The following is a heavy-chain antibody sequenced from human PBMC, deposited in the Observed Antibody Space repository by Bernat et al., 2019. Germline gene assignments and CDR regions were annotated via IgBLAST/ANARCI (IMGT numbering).Heavy chain of an antibody. D-gene: IGHD6-19*01. CDR1: GYTFTSYY. CDR2: INPSGGST. J-gene: IGHJ5*02. CDR3: ARGGSSVAGVARWFDT. V-gene: IGHV1-46*01. Sequence: QVQLVQSGAEVKKPGASVKVSCKASGYTFTSYYMHWVRQAPGQGLEWMGIINPSGGSTSYTQKFQGRVTMTRDTSTSTVYMELSSLRSEDTAVYYCARGGSSVAGVARWFDTWGQGTLVTVSS.